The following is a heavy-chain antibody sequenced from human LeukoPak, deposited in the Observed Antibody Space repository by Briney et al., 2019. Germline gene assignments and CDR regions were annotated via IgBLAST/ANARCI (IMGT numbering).Heavy chain of an antibody. CDR3: ARSSHYDFWSGINT. CDR2: INSDGSST. V-gene: IGHV3-74*01. D-gene: IGHD3-3*01. Sequence: GGSLRLSCAASGFTFSSYRMHWVRQAPGKGLVWVSRINSDGSSTSYADSVKGRFTISRDNAKNTLYLQMNSLRAEDTAVYYCARSSHYDFWSGINTWGQGTLVTVSS. CDR1: GFTFSSYR. J-gene: IGHJ4*02.